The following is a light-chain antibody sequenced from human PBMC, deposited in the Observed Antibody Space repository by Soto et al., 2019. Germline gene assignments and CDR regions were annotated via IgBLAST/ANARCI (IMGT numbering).Light chain of an antibody. CDR1: QSISSW. J-gene: IGKJ1*01. CDR3: QQYNSYLT. Sequence: DIQMTQSPSTLSASVGDRVTITCRDIQSISSWLAWYQQKPGKAPKLLIYKASSLASGVPSRFGCRRSLTEITRTISTLQPDVFATHYYQQYNSYLTFGQGTKVEIK. CDR2: KAS. V-gene: IGKV1-5*03.